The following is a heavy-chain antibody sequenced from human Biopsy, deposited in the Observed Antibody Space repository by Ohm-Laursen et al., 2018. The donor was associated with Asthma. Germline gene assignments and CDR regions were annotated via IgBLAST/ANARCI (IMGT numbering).Heavy chain of an antibody. V-gene: IGHV3-30*03. J-gene: IGHJ4*02. D-gene: IGHD1-26*01. Sequence: SLRLSCTASGFSFNSYGMHWVRQAPGKGLEGVAVISYDGSNKYYADSVKGRFTISRDNSKNTLYLQMNSLRAEDTAVYYCARDAWELQKPYAYYFDYWGQGTLVTVSS. CDR3: ARDAWELQKPYAYYFDY. CDR2: ISYDGSNK. CDR1: GFSFNSYG.